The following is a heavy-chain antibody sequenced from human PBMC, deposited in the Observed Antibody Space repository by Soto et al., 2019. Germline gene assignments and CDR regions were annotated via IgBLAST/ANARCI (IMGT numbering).Heavy chain of an antibody. V-gene: IGHV3-23*01. CDR3: AKDWGHDYGDHDAFDI. J-gene: IGHJ3*02. D-gene: IGHD4-17*01. Sequence: EVQLLESGGGLVQPGGSLRLSCAASGFTFSSYAMSWVRQAPGKGLEWVSAISGSGGSTYYADSVKGRFTISRDNSKNTMHLQMNSVRAEETAVYYCAKDWGHDYGDHDAFDIWGQGTMVPVSS. CDR1: GFTFSSYA. CDR2: ISGSGGST.